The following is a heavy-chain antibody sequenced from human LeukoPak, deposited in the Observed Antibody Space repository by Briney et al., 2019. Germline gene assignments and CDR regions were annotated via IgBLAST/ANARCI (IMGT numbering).Heavy chain of an antibody. V-gene: IGHV4-4*07. CDR2: IYTSGST. J-gene: IGHJ4*02. CDR3: ARSQYDFWSGYSLDY. Sequence: SETLSLTCTVSGGSISSYYWSWIRQPAGKGLEWIGRIYTSGSTTHNPSLKSRVTLSVDTSKNQFSLKLSSVTAADTAVYYCARSQYDFWSGYSLDYWGQGTLVTVSS. CDR1: GGSISSYY. D-gene: IGHD3-3*01.